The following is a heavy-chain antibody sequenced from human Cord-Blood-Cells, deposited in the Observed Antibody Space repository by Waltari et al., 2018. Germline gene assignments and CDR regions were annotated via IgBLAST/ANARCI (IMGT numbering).Heavy chain of an antibody. CDR3: ARRSAAAVLGWFDP. CDR2: INHSGST. V-gene: IGHV4-34*01. Sequence: QVQLQQWDAGRLVSSETLSLACAVYGGSFSGYYWSWIRQPPGKGLEWIWEINHSGSTNYNPSLKSRVTTSVDTSKNQFSLKLSSVTAADTAVYYCARRSAAAVLGWFDPWGQGTLVTVSS. CDR1: GGSFSGYY. J-gene: IGHJ5*02. D-gene: IGHD6-13*01.